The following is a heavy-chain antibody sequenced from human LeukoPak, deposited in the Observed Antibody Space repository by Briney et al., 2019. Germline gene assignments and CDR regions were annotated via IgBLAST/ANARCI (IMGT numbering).Heavy chain of an antibody. D-gene: IGHD6-13*01. CDR3: ARVDPNSSSWYNHYYYYMDV. CDR2: IYYSGST. Sequence: SETLSLTCTVSGGSIRSYYWSWIRQPPGKGLEWIGYIYYSGSTNYNPSLKSRVTISVDTSKNQFSLKLSSVTAADTAVYYCARVDPNSSSWYNHYYYYMDVWGKGTTVTVSS. J-gene: IGHJ6*03. CDR1: GGSIRSYY. V-gene: IGHV4-59*01.